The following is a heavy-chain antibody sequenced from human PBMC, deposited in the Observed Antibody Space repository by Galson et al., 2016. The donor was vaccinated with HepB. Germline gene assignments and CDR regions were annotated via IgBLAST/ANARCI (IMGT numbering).Heavy chain of an antibody. J-gene: IGHJ4*02. V-gene: IGHV3-23*01. CDR3: AKHGDNWGSYFDY. CDR1: GFTFNNFA. D-gene: IGHD4-23*01. CDR2: ILNNGVT. Sequence: SLRLSCAASGFTFNNFAMSWVRQAPGKGLEWVSSILNNGVTYYADSVRGRFTISRDNSKSTLYLQMNSLRAGDTAVYYCAKHGDNWGSYFDYWGQETLVTVSS.